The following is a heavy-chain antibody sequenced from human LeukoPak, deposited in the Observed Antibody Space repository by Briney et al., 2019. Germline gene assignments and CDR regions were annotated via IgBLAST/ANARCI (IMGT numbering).Heavy chain of an antibody. CDR3: ARQDGVYYYHGMDV. D-gene: IGHD3-16*01. J-gene: IGHJ6*02. V-gene: IGHV4-59*08. CDR1: GGSISSYY. Sequence: SETLSLTCTVSGGSISSYYWSWIRQPPGKGLEWIGYIYYSGSTNYNPSLKSRVTISVDTSKNQFSLKLSSVTAADTAVYYCARQDGVYYYHGMDVWGQGTTVTVSS. CDR2: IYYSGST.